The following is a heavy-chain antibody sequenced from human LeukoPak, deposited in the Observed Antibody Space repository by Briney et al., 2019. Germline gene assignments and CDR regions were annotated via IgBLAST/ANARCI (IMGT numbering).Heavy chain of an antibody. Sequence: SETLSLTCAVYGGSFSGYYWSWIRQPPGKGLEWIGEINHSGSTNYIPSLKSRVTISVDTSKNQFSLKLSSVTAADTAVYYCARHPPLGSSGWYVSRNPYYFDYWGQGTLVTVSS. CDR3: ARHPPLGSSGWYVSRNPYYFDY. D-gene: IGHD6-19*01. CDR2: INHSGST. V-gene: IGHV4-34*01. J-gene: IGHJ4*02. CDR1: GGSFSGYY.